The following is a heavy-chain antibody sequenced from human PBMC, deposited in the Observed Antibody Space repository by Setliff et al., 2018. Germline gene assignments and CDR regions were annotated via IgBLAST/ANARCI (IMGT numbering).Heavy chain of an antibody. CDR1: EFTFNKYW. Sequence: PGGSLRLSCAASEFTFNKYWMTWVRQAPGKGLEWVANIDPDGIGKYYIDSVRGRFTISRDNAQNTLYLHMNNLRAEDTAVYYCVRESRSTWYRRDFWGQGTLVTVSS. J-gene: IGHJ4*02. CDR3: VRESRSTWYRRDF. V-gene: IGHV3-7*01. CDR2: IDPDGIGK. D-gene: IGHD6-13*01.